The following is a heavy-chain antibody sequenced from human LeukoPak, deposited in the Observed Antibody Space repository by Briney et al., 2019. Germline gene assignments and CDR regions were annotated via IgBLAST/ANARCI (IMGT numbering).Heavy chain of an antibody. J-gene: IGHJ4*02. D-gene: IGHD4-17*01. CDR2: IEEDGSDK. CDR3: ARLKDGVTIFDY. CDR1: GFSFRNYR. Sequence: PGGSLRLSCIGYGFSFRNYRMSWVRQAPGKGLEWVASIEEDGSDKFYVDSVKGRFTISRDNTKNSVFVQMNSLWAEDTAVYYCARLKDGVTIFDYWGQGILVSVAP. V-gene: IGHV3-7*01.